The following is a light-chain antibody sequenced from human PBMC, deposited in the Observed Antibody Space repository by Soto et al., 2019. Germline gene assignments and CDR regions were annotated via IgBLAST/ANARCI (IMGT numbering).Light chain of an antibody. Sequence: QSVLTQPASVSGSPGQSITISCTGTSSDTAGYNYVSWYQQHPGKAPKLMIYGVSNRPSGVSNRFSGSQSGNTASLTISGLQAEDEANYYCSSYTTSNTPLYVFGTGTKLTVL. CDR2: GVS. V-gene: IGLV2-14*01. CDR3: SSYTTSNTPLYV. CDR1: SSDTAGYNY. J-gene: IGLJ1*01.